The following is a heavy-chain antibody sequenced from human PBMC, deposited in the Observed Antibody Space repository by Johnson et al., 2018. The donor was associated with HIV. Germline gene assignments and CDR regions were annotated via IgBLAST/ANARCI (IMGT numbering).Heavy chain of an antibody. J-gene: IGHJ3*02. D-gene: IGHD1-1*01. CDR3: AKDLRQTTTNDVFDI. CDR1: GFTFSDYF. V-gene: IGHV3-11*04. CDR2: ISSSGSPI. Sequence: QVQLVESGGGVVQPGRSLRLSCAGSGFTFSDYFMSYIRQAPGKGLEWISYISSSGSPIYYADSVKGRFTLSRDNAKNSLFLQMNSLRVGDTAVYYCAKDLRQTTTNDVFDIWGLGTMVTVSS.